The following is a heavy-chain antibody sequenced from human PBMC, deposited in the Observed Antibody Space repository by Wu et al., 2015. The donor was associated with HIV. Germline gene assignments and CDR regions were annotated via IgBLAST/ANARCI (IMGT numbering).Heavy chain of an antibody. CDR3: ATGILGALDI. V-gene: IGHV1-18*01. CDR2: ISPYTGDT. CDR1: GFTFTYSG. J-gene: IGHJ3*02. D-gene: IGHD7-27*01. Sequence: QVQLLQSGPEVRKPGASVKVSCKTSGFTFTYSGISWVRQAPGQGLEWMGWISPYTGDTNYAQHLQGRVTMTTDTSTTTAYMELRRLTSDDTAVYYCATGILGALDIWGQGTMVTVSS.